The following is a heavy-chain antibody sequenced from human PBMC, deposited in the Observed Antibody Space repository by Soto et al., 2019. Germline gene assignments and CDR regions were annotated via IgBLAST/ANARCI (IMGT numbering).Heavy chain of an antibody. CDR1: GGTFSSYA. CDR2: IIPIFGTA. V-gene: IGHV1-69*01. CDR3: ARDRYCSGGSCYTPNNWFDP. J-gene: IGHJ5*02. Sequence: QVQLVQSGAEVKKPGSSVKVSCKASGGTFSSYAISWVRQAPGQGLEWMGGIIPIFGTANYAQKFQGRVTITADESTSTAYMELSSLRSEDTAVYYCARDRYCSGGSCYTPNNWFDPWGQGTLVTVSS. D-gene: IGHD2-15*01.